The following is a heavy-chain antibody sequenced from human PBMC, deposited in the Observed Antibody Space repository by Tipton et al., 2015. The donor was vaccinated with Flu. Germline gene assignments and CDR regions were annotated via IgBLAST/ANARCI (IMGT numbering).Heavy chain of an antibody. Sequence: LRLSCAVYGGSFSGYYWGWIRQPPHKGLEWVGSISDSGGAYYSPSLESRATISVDTSKNQFSLKLSSVTAADTAVYYCARALYSTGWIWEFWGQGTLVTVSS. V-gene: IGHV4-34*01. CDR3: ARALYSTGWIWEF. J-gene: IGHJ4*02. CDR2: ISDSGGA. D-gene: IGHD6-19*01. CDR1: GGSFSGYY.